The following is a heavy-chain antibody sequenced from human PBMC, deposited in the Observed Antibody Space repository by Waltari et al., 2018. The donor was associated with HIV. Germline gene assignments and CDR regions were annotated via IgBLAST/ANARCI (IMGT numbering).Heavy chain of an antibody. Sequence: QVQLQESGPGLVKPSETLSLTCTVSGGSISSYYWSWIRQPPGKGLEWIGYIYYSGSTNYNPPLKSRVTISVDTSKNQFSLKLSSVTAADTAVYYCARDRDFWSGHYYYYGMDVWGQGTTVTVSS. V-gene: IGHV4-59*01. CDR3: ARDRDFWSGHYYYYGMDV. CDR2: IYYSGST. CDR1: GGSISSYY. J-gene: IGHJ6*02. D-gene: IGHD3-3*01.